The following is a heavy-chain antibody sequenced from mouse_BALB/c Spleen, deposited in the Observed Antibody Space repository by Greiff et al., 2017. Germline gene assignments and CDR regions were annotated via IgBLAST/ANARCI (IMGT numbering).Heavy chain of an antibody. CDR2: INPYNDGT. V-gene: IGHV1-14*01. D-gene: IGHD2-3*01. J-gene: IGHJ3*01. CDR3: SRPCGYCLAWFAY. Sequence: VQLQQSGPELVKPGALVKLSCKASGYNITSYVMHWVKQKPGQGLEWIGYINPYNDGTKYNEKFKGKATVTTDKSSSTAYMELSSLTSEDSAVYFYSRPCGYCLAWFAYWGQGTLVTVSA. CDR1: GYNITSYV.